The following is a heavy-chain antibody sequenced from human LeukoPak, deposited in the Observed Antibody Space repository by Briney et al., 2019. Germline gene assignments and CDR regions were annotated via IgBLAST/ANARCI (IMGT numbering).Heavy chain of an antibody. CDR1: GFTFNSYG. CDR2: ISYDGTKR. V-gene: IGHV3-30*03. D-gene: IGHD3-3*01. J-gene: IGHJ6*03. Sequence: GGSLRLSCVTSGFTFNSYGFYWVRQAPGKGLEWVAVISYDGTKRYYADSVKGRFTISRDNAKNSLYLQMNSLRAEDTAVYYCARDPGPRFLEWYYYYYYYMDVWGKGTTVTVSS. CDR3: ARDPGPRFLEWYYYYYYYMDV.